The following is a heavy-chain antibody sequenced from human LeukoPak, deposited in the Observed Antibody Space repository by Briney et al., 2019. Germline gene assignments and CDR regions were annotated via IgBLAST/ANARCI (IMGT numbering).Heavy chain of an antibody. CDR2: ISSSGSII. Sequence: GGSLRLSCAASGFTFRNYGMNWVRQAPGKGLEWVSYISSSGSIIYYADSVKGRFTISRDNAKNSLYLQMNSLRAEDTALYYCARDLGMTDGDYVSYFDYWGQGTLVTVSS. J-gene: IGHJ4*02. V-gene: IGHV3-48*04. CDR1: GFTFRNYG. CDR3: ARDLGMTDGDYVSYFDY. D-gene: IGHD4-17*01.